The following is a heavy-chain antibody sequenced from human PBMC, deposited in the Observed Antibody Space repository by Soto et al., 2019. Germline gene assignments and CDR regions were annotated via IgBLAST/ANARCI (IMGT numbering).Heavy chain of an antibody. CDR3: ARGYDSLLTDY. V-gene: IGHV4-34*01. D-gene: IGHD3-22*01. CDR1: GVSFSGYY. J-gene: IGHJ4*02. CDR2: INHSGST. Sequence: PSDTLSLTCGVYGVSFSGYYWSWIRQPPGKGLEWIGEINHSGSTNYNPSLKSRVTISVDTSKKQFSLKLSSVTAADTAVYYCARGYDSLLTDYWGQGTLVTVSS.